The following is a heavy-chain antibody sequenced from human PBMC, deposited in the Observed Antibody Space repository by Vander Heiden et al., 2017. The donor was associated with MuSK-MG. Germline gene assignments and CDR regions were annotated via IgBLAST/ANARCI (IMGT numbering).Heavy chain of an antibody. Sequence: QVQLQQSGPGLVKPSQTLSLTCAISGDRVSSNSATWNWIRQSPSRGLEWLGRTYYRSKRSKWYTDYAVSVKSRITINPDTSKNQFSLQLNPVTPDDTAVYFCARDPPDMLSGLDIWGQGTMVTVSS. V-gene: IGHV6-1*01. CDR3: ARDPPDMLSGLDI. J-gene: IGHJ3*02. D-gene: IGHD3-9*01. CDR1: GDRVSSNSAT. CDR2: TYYRSKRSKWYT.